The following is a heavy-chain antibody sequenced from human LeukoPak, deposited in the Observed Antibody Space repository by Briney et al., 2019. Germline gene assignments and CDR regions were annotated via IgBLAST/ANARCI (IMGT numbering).Heavy chain of an antibody. CDR1: GGSFSGYY. CDR3: ARHRLYDSSGYYHRHFDY. J-gene: IGHJ4*02. D-gene: IGHD3-22*01. CDR2: INHSGST. V-gene: IGHV4-34*01. Sequence: SETLSLTCAVYGGSFSGYYWNWIRQPPGKGLEWIGEINHSGSTNYNPSLKSRVTISVDTSKNQFSLKLSSVTAADTAAYYCARHRLYDSSGYYHRHFDYWGQGTLVTVSS.